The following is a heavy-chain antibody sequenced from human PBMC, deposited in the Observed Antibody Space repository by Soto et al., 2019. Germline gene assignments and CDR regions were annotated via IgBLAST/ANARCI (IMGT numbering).Heavy chain of an antibody. Sequence: QVQVVQSGVEVRRPGSSVKVSCKASGDTFKNCVISWVRQAPGQGLELMGVIIPLFGTTDFAQRIQGRLTITTDETTTTAYMELSRLRSEDTATYSCAAELGFGKLSVVWGQGTTVIVSS. CDR3: AAELGFGKLSVV. CDR1: GDTFKNCV. D-gene: IGHD3-10*01. J-gene: IGHJ6*02. V-gene: IGHV1-69*01. CDR2: IIPLFGTT.